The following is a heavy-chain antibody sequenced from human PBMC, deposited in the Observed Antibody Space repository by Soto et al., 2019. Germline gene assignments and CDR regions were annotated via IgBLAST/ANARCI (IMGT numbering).Heavy chain of an antibody. Sequence: GGSLRLSCAASGFTFSSYAMHWVRQAPGKGLEWVAVISYDGSNKYYADSVKGRFTISRDNSKNQFSLKLSSVTAADTAVYYCARDQGGYYYDSSAVEWGQGTLVTVSS. CDR2: ISYDGSNK. J-gene: IGHJ4*02. CDR1: GFTFSSYA. V-gene: IGHV3-30-3*01. D-gene: IGHD3-22*01. CDR3: ARDQGGYYYDSSAVE.